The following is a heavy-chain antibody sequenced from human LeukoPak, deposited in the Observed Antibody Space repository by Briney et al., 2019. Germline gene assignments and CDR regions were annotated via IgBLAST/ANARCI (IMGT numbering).Heavy chain of an antibody. Sequence: GASVKVSCKASGYTFTSYYMHWVRQAPGQGLEWMGLINPNSGGTNYTQKFQGRVTMTRDTSISTAYMELSRLRSDDTAVYYCARNSYLDCSGGSCYGHLFRYWGQGTLVTVSS. CDR2: INPNSGGT. CDR3: ARNSYLDCSGGSCYGHLFRY. J-gene: IGHJ4*02. CDR1: GYTFTSYY. D-gene: IGHD2-15*01. V-gene: IGHV1-2*02.